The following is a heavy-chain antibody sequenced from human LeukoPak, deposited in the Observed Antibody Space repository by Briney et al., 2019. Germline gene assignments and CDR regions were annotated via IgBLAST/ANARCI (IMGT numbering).Heavy chain of an antibody. J-gene: IGHJ3*02. CDR3: ARVTGTTLHAFDI. Sequence: GGSLRLSCAASGFTFSSYAMHWVRQAPGEGLEYVSAISSNGGSTYYANSVKGRFTISRDNSKNTLYLQMGSLRAEDMAVYYCARVTGTTLHAFDIWGQGTMVTVSS. CDR2: ISSNGGST. V-gene: IGHV3-64*01. CDR1: GFTFSSYA. D-gene: IGHD1-7*01.